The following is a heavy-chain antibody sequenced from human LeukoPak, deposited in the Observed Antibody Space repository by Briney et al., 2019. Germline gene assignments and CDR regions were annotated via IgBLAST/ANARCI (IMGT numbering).Heavy chain of an antibody. CDR1: GDSISSYY. J-gene: IGHJ4*02. CDR3: ARGRANY. V-gene: IGHV4-59*01. Sequence: SETLSLTCTVSGDSISSYYWSWIRQPPGKELEWIGYIYNSGSTNYNPSLKSRVIISLDKSKNQFSLKLRSVTAADTAVYYCARGRANYWGQGTLVTVSS. D-gene: IGHD5-12*01. CDR2: IYNSGST.